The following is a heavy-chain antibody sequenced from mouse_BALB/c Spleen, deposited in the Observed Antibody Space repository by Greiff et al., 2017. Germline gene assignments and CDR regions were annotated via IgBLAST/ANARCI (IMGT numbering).Heavy chain of an antibody. Sequence: VQLQQSGPQLVRPGASVKISCKASGYSFTSYWMHWVKQRPGQGLEWIGMIDPSDSETRLNQKFKDKATLTVDKSSSTAYMQLSSPTSEDSAVYYCARSDYPYYFDYWGQGTTLTVSS. CDR2: IDPSDSET. CDR3: ARSDYPYYFDY. CDR1: GYSFTSYW. V-gene: IGHV1S126*01. D-gene: IGHD2-4*01. J-gene: IGHJ2*01.